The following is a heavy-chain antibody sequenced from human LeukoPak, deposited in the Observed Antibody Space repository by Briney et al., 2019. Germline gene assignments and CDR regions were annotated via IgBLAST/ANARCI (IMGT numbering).Heavy chain of an antibody. CDR1: GFTFSSYA. CDR3: ARDEDCFYGSGSYSCYYYYGMDV. J-gene: IGHJ6*02. CDR2: ISYDGSNK. D-gene: IGHD3-10*01. Sequence: GGSLRLSCAASGFTFSSYAMHWVRQAPGKGLEWVAVISYDGSNKYYADSVKGRFTISRDNSKNTLYLQMNSLRAEDTAVYYCARDEDCFYGSGSYSCYYYYGMDVWGQGTTVTVSS. V-gene: IGHV3-30-3*01.